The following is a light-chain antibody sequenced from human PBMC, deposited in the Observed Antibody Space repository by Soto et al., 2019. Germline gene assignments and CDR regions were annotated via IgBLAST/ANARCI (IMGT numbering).Light chain of an antibody. Sequence: DIQMTQSPSSLSASVGDRVTVTCRASQSISSYLNWYQQKPGKAPKLLIYSASTLQSGVPSRFRGSGSGTDFTLTIRSLQPEDFATYYCQHSYSTPYTFGQGTNLEIK. CDR2: SAS. CDR3: QHSYSTPYT. CDR1: QSISSY. V-gene: IGKV1-39*01. J-gene: IGKJ2*01.